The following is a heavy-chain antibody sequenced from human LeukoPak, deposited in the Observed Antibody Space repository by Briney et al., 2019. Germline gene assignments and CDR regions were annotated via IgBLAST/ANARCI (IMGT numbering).Heavy chain of an antibody. Sequence: SQTLSLTCAISGDSVSSISGSWSWIRQSPSRGPEWLGRIYYRSRWHYEYAVSVQNRISISPDTTKNQFSLQLNSMSPDDSAVYYCVSGGDWGFGWYFDVWGRGALVTVSS. V-gene: IGHV6-1*01. CDR2: IYYRSRWHY. J-gene: IGHJ2*01. CDR3: VSGGDWGFGWYFDV. D-gene: IGHD7-27*01. CDR1: GDSVSSISGS.